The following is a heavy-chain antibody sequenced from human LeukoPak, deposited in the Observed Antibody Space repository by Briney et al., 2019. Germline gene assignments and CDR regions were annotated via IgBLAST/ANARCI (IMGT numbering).Heavy chain of an antibody. V-gene: IGHV3-23*01. Sequence: GGSLRLSCAASGFTVSSSYMSWVRQAPGKGLEWVSAISGSGGSTYYADSVKGRFTISRDNSKNTLYLQMNSLRAEDTAVYYCAKVWGSSSLYYYYMDVWGKGTTVTVSS. CDR2: ISGSGGST. J-gene: IGHJ6*03. CDR1: GFTVSSSY. CDR3: AKVWGSSSLYYYYMDV. D-gene: IGHD6-6*01.